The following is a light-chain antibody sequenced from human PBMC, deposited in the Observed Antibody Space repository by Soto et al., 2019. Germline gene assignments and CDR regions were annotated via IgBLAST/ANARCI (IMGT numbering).Light chain of an antibody. CDR2: DAS. CDR1: QTISSW. CDR3: QQYNSYSPLT. V-gene: IGKV1-5*01. J-gene: IGKJ4*01. Sequence: DIQMTQSPSSLSASVADRVTITCRASQTISSWLAWYQQKPGKAPKLLIYDASSLESGAPSRFSGRRSGTEFTLTISSLQPDDFATYYCQQYNSYSPLTFGGGTKVDIK.